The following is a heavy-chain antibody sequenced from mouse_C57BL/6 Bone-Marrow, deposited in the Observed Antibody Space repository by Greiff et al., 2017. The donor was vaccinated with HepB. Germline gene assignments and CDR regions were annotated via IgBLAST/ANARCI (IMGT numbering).Heavy chain of an antibody. CDR3: AREGSYLDY. CDR2: IYYSGTI. CDR1: GISITTGNYR. Sequence: EVKLQESGPGLVKPSQTVFLTCTVTGISITTGNYRWGWMRQFPGNKLKWIGYIYYSGTINYNPSLTSRTTITGDTPKNQFFLEMNSLTAEDTATYYCAREGSYLDYWGQGTTLTVSS. V-gene: IGHV3-5*01. J-gene: IGHJ2*01.